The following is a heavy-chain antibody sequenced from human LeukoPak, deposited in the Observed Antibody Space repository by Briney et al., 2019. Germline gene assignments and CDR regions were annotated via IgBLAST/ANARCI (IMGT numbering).Heavy chain of an antibody. Sequence: SETLSLTCTVSGDSISSGIYYWGWIRQPAGKGLEWIGRLYTSGNTRYNPSLKSRVTISKDTSKNQFSLELKSVTAADTAVYYCARAPFGSGSLFWFDYWGQGTLVTVSS. CDR1: GDSISSGIYY. V-gene: IGHV4-61*02. CDR2: LYTSGNT. D-gene: IGHD3-10*01. CDR3: ARAPFGSGSLFWFDY. J-gene: IGHJ4*02.